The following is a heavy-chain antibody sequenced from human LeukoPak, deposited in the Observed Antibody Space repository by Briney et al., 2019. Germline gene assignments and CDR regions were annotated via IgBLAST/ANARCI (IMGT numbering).Heavy chain of an antibody. D-gene: IGHD5-12*01. V-gene: IGHV3-30*03. CDR3: ATQWGYDSMGFDY. CDR1: GFTFSSYG. CDR2: ISYDGSNK. Sequence: GRSLRLSCAASGFTFSSYGMHWVRQAPGKGLEWVAVISYDGSNKYYADSVKGRFTISRDNSKNTLYLQMNSLRAEDTAVYYCATQWGYDSMGFDYWGQGTLVTASS. J-gene: IGHJ4*02.